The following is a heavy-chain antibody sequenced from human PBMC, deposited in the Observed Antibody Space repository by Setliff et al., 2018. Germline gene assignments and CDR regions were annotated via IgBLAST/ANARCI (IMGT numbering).Heavy chain of an antibody. J-gene: IGHJ4*02. Sequence: GGSLRLSCTASAFTFGDYAMSWVRPAPGKGLEWVGLIRSKAYGGTTEYAASVKGRFTISRDDSKSIAYLQMNSLKTEDTAVYYCTRGADYYDSSGYYFVYWGQGTLVTVSS. D-gene: IGHD3-22*01. V-gene: IGHV3-49*04. CDR2: IRSKAYGGTT. CDR3: TRGADYYDSSGYYFVY. CDR1: AFTFGDYA.